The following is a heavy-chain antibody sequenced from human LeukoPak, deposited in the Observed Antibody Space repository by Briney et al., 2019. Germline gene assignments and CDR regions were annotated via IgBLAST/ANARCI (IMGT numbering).Heavy chain of an antibody. Sequence: ASVKVSCKASGYTFTGYYMHWVRQAPGQGLEWMGRINPNSGGTNYAQKFQGRVTMTRDTSISTAYMELSRLRSDDTAVYYCATYDSSGYYRTKAVDYWGQGTLVTVSS. D-gene: IGHD3-22*01. CDR1: GYTFTGYY. CDR3: ATYDSSGYYRTKAVDY. J-gene: IGHJ4*02. V-gene: IGHV1-2*06. CDR2: INPNSGGT.